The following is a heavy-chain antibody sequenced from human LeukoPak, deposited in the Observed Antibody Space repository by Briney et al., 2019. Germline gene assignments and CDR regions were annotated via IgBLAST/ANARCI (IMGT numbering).Heavy chain of an antibody. CDR2: ISSSGGST. D-gene: IGHD4/OR15-4a*01. CDR1: GFTFSSHA. V-gene: IGHV3-23*01. J-gene: IGHJ1*01. CDR3: AKALVGAGGYFQD. Sequence: SGGSLRLSCAASGFTFSSHAMSWVRQAPGKGLEWVSSISSSGGSTYYADSVKGRFTISRGNSKNTLYLQRNSLRAEDTAVYYCAKALVGAGGYFQDWGHGALVTVSS.